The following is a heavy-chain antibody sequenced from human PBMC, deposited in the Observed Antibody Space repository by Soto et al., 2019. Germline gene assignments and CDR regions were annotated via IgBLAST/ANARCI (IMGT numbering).Heavy chain of an antibody. Sequence: VQLVESGGGLVQPGGSLRLSCAASGFTFSSYSMNWVRQAPGKGLEWVSYISSSSSTIYYADSVKGRFTISRDNAKNSLYLQMNSLRAEDTAGYYCARDKLLLDYWGQGTLVTVSS. CDR3: ARDKLLLDY. J-gene: IGHJ4*02. CDR1: GFTFSSYS. D-gene: IGHD2-21*01. V-gene: IGHV3-48*01. CDR2: ISSSSSTI.